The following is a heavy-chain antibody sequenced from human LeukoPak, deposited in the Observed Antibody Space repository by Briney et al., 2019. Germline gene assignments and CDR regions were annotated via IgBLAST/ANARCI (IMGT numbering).Heavy chain of an antibody. CDR2: IKQDGSEK. CDR1: GFTFSSYS. CDR3: ARVVTPSILWFGELSTYYYYYMDV. D-gene: IGHD3-10*01. V-gene: IGHV3-7*01. Sequence: PGGSLRLSCAASGFTFSSYSMNWVRQAPGKGLEWVANIKQDGSEKYYVDSVKGRFTISRDNAKNSLYLQMNSLRAEDTAVYYCARVVTPSILWFGELSTYYYYYMDVWGKGTTVTVSS. J-gene: IGHJ6*03.